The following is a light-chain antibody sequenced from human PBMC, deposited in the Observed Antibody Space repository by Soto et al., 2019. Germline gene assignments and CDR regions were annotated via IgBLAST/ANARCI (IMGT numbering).Light chain of an antibody. CDR2: KAS. V-gene: IGKV1-5*03. J-gene: IGKJ1*01. CDR3: QHYNSYSEA. Sequence: STLSGSVGDSVTITCRASQTISSWSAWYQQKPGKAPKLLIYKASTLKSGVPSRFSGSGSGTEFTLTISSLQPDDFATYYCQHYNSYSEAFGQGTKVDIK. CDR1: QTISSW.